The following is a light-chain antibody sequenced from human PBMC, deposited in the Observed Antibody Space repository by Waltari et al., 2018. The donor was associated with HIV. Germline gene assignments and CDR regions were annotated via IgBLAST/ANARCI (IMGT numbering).Light chain of an antibody. CDR2: DDN. J-gene: IGLJ2*01. CDR3: HVWHGSIDHPGVA. CDR1: DYGSKS. Sequence: SYVLTQPPSMSLSPGQTARISCDGDDYGSKSLHRYRQKAGQAPVMVMSDDNDRTAGIPERFSGSKSGKTATLTIRSVEAGDEADYYCHVWHGSIDHPGVAFGGGTRVTVL. V-gene: IGLV3-21*02.